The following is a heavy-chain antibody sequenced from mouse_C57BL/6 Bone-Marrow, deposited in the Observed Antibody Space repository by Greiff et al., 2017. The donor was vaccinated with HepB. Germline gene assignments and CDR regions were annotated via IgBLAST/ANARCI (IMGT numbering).Heavy chain of an antibody. D-gene: IGHD1-1*01. CDR2: IYPRSGNT. Sequence: QVQLKESGAELARPGASVKLSCKASGYTFTSYGISWVKQRTGQGLEWIGEIYPRSGNTYYNEKFKGKATLTADKSSSTAYMELRSLTSEDSAVYFCARDYGSPFDYWGQGTTLTVSS. J-gene: IGHJ2*01. CDR3: ARDYGSPFDY. CDR1: GYTFTSYG. V-gene: IGHV1-81*01.